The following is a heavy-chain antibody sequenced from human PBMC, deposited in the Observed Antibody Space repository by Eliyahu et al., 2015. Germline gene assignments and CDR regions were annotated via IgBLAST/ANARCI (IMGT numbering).Heavy chain of an antibody. D-gene: IGHD3-3*01. CDR2: IRGRGGST. CDR1: GFTFSSYA. Sequence: EVQLVESGGGLVQPGGSLRLSCAASGFTFSSYAMSWVRQAPGKGLEWVSGIRGRGGSTYYADSVKGRFTISRDNSKNTLYLQMNSLRAEDTAVYYCAKDSPQRSILEWLPHDYYYYGMDVWGQGTTVTVSS. V-gene: IGHV3-23*04. CDR3: AKDSPQRSILEWLPHDYYYYGMDV. J-gene: IGHJ6*02.